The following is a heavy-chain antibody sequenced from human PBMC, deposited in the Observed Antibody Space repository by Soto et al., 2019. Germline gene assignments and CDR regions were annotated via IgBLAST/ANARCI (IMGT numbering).Heavy chain of an antibody. CDR2: ISGSGGST. CDR1: GFTFSSDA. D-gene: IGHD1-26*01. V-gene: IGHV3-23*01. Sequence: EVQLLESGGGLVQPGGSLRLSCAASGFTFSSDAMSWVRQAPGKGLEWVSAISGSGGSTYYADSVKGRFTISRDNSKNTLYLQMNSLRAEDTAVYYCAKVKGSWKYSGPLNYWGQGTLVTVSS. J-gene: IGHJ4*02. CDR3: AKVKGSWKYSGPLNY.